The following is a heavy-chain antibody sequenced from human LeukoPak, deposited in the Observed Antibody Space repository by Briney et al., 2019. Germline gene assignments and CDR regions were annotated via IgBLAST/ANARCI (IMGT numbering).Heavy chain of an antibody. CDR3: ARGLMTTVVTYYFDY. Sequence: PSETLSFTCTVSGGSISSYYWSWIRQPPGKGLEWIGYIYYSGSTNYNPPLKSRVTISVDTSKNQFSLKLSSVTAADTAVYYCARGLMTTVVTYYFDYWGQGTLVTVSS. V-gene: IGHV4-59*01. CDR2: IYYSGST. CDR1: GGSISSYY. D-gene: IGHD4-23*01. J-gene: IGHJ4*02.